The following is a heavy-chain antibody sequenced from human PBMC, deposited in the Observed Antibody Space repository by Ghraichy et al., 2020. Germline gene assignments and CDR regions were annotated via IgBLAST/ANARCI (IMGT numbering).Heavy chain of an antibody. V-gene: IGHV3-23*01. Sequence: GGSLRLSCAASGFTFSSYAMSWVRQAPGKGLEWVSAISGSGGSTYYADSVKGRFTISRDNSKNTLYLQMNSLRAEDTAVYYCAKDSCPRDNPQRPHFDYWGQGTPVTVSS. J-gene: IGHJ4*02. D-gene: IGHD2-15*01. CDR1: GFTFSSYA. CDR2: ISGSGGST. CDR3: AKDSCPRDNPQRPHFDY.